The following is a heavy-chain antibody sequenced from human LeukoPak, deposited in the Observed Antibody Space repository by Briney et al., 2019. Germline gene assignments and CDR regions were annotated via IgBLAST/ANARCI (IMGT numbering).Heavy chain of an antibody. CDR1: GGSISSYY. CDR3: ARHRGWSGGSCYSTWFDP. CDR2: IYYSGST. J-gene: IGHJ5*02. V-gene: IGHV4-59*08. D-gene: IGHD2-15*01. Sequence: SETLSLTCTVSGGSISSYYWSWIRQPPGKGLEWIGYIYYSGSTNYNPSLKSRVTISVDASKNQFSLKLSSVTAADTAVYYCARHRGWSGGSCYSTWFDPWGQGTLVTVSS.